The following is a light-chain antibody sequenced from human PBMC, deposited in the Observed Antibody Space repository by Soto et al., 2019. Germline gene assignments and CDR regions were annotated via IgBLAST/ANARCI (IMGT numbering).Light chain of an antibody. V-gene: IGKV3-20*01. CDR1: SSY. Sequence: EIALTQSPGTLSLSPGERATLSCRASSSYLAWYQQKVGQAPRLLFYGASIRATGIPDRFSGSASGTDFTLTISRLEPEDSAVYYCQQYISSSWTFGQGTKVDVK. CDR3: QQYISSSWT. J-gene: IGKJ1*01. CDR2: GAS.